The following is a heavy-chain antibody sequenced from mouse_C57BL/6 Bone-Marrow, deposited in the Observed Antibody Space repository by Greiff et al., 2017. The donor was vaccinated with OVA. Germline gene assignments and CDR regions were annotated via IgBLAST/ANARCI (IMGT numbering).Heavy chain of an antibody. V-gene: IGHV1-18*01. J-gene: IGHJ2*01. CDR3: ARSQTGQAHFDC. CDR2: INPNNGGT. D-gene: IGHD3-2*02. CDR1: GYTFTDYN. Sequence: EVQLQQSGPELVKPGASVKIPCTASGYTFTDYNMNWVKQSPGKSLEWIGDINPNNGGTIYNQKFKGKATLTVDKSSSTAYMELRSLTSEDTAVYYCARSQTGQAHFDCWGKGTTLTVSS.